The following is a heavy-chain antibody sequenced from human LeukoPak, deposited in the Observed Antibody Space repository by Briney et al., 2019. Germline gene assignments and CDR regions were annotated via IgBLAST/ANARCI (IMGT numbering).Heavy chain of an antibody. CDR2: ISAYNGNT. Sequence: GASVKVSCKASGYTFTSYGISWVRRAPGQGLEWMGWISAYNGNTNYAQKLQGRVTMTTDTSTSTAYMELRSLRSDDTAVYYCARVAEYYYDSSGYSDLDYWGQGTLVTVSS. J-gene: IGHJ4*02. CDR1: GYTFTSYG. D-gene: IGHD3-22*01. CDR3: ARVAEYYYDSSGYSDLDY. V-gene: IGHV1-18*01.